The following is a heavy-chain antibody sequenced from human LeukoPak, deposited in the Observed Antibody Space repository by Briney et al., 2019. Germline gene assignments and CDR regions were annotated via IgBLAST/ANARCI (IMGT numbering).Heavy chain of an antibody. V-gene: IGHV3-48*01. CDR1: GLTFNTYS. Sequence: GGSLRLSCAASGLTFNTYSMNWVRQAPGKGLEWISYIHSSSSAIYYADSVKGGFTISRDNARNSLYLQMNSLRAEDTAMYYCATLNYGDYGSFNYWGRGTLVTVSS. CDR3: ATLNYGDYGSFNY. D-gene: IGHD4-17*01. CDR2: IHSSSSAI. J-gene: IGHJ4*02.